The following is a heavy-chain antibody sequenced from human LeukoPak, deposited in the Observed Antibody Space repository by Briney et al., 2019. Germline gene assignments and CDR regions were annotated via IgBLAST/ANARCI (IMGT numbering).Heavy chain of an antibody. D-gene: IGHD2-21*02. CDR3: ASSRDLCGGDCYSDY. Sequence: GGSVKVSCKASGGTFSSYAISWVRQAPGQGLEWMGRIIPILGIANYAQKFQGRVTITADKSTSTAYMELSSLRSEDTAVYYCASSRDLCGGDCYSDYWGQGTLVTVSS. J-gene: IGHJ4*02. V-gene: IGHV1-69*04. CDR1: GGTFSSYA. CDR2: IIPILGIA.